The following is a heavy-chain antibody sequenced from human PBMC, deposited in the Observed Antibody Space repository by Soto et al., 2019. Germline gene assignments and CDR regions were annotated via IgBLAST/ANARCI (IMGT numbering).Heavy chain of an antibody. J-gene: IGHJ4*02. CDR2: IYYSGST. CDR3: ARSPRLDYYDSSGYRYFDY. V-gene: IGHV4-31*03. Sequence: TSDTLSLTCTVSGVSISSGGYYWSWIRQHPWNGLEWFGYIYYSGSTYYNPSLKSRVTISVDTSKNQFSLKLSSVTAADTAVYYCARSPRLDYYDSSGYRYFDYWGQGTLVTVSS. CDR1: GVSISSGGYY. D-gene: IGHD3-22*01.